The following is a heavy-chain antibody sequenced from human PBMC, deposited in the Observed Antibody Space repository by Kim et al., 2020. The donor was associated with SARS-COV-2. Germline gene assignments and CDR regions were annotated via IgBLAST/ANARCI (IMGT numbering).Heavy chain of an antibody. CDR2: AYWDDDH. J-gene: IGHJ4*02. CDR1: GFSLTTSGVG. V-gene: IGHV2-5*02. CDR3: ARLGDGVGTSIRWLFDY. D-gene: IGHD3-16*01. Sequence: SGPTLVNPTQTLTLTCTFSGFSLTTSGVGVGWIRQPPGKALEWLALAYWDDDHRYNPSLKTRLTITKDTSKNHVVLTMTNMDPVDTATYFCARLGDGVGTSIRWLFDYWGQGTLVTVSS.